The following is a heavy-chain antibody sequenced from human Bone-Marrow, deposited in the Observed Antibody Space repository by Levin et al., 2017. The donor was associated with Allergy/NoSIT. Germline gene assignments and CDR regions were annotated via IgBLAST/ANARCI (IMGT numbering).Heavy chain of an antibody. J-gene: IGHJ3*02. V-gene: IGHV1-69*04. CDR1: GGTFSSYA. CDR2: IIPILGIA. D-gene: IGHD2-15*01. CDR3: ARVGCSGGSCYLGSAFDI. Sequence: ASVKVSCKASGGTFSSYAISWVRQAPGQGLEWMGRIIPILGIANYAQKFQGRVTITADKSTSTAYMELSSLRSEDTAVYYCARVGCSGGSCYLGSAFDIWGQGTMVTVSS.